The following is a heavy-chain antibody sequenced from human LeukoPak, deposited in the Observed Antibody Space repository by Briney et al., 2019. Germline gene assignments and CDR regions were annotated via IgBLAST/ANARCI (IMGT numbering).Heavy chain of an antibody. CDR1: GFIFSSYA. J-gene: IGHJ4*02. Sequence: GGSLRLSCAASGFIFSSYAMSWVRQVPGKGLQWVSSISGSGASTYYADPVKGRFTISRDNSKNTLYLQMNSLRAEDTAVYYCARDVVDGARDRYFDYWGQGTLVTVSS. CDR2: ISGSGAST. V-gene: IGHV3-23*01. CDR3: ARDVVDGARDRYFDY. D-gene: IGHD1-26*01.